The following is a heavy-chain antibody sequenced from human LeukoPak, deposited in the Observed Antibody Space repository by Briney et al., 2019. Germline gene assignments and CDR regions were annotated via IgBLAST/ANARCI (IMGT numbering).Heavy chain of an antibody. CDR3: ASRGATIDY. CDR1: GYSISSGYY. V-gene: IGHV4-38-2*01. CDR2: IYHSGNT. D-gene: IGHD1-26*01. J-gene: IGHJ4*02. Sequence: PSETLSLTCAVSGYSISSGYYWGWIRQPPGKGLEWIGSIYHSGNTYYNPSLKSRVTISVDTSKNQFSLKLSSVTAADTAVYYCASRGATIDYGGRETLVTVSS.